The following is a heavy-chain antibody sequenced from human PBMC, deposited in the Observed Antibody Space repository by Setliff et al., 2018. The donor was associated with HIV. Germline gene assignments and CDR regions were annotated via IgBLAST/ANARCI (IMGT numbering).Heavy chain of an antibody. D-gene: IGHD3-10*01. V-gene: IGHV1-3*01. Sequence: ASVKVSCKASGGTFSTYTVNWVRQAPGRGLEWMGWINVGKGDTKYSQELQGRITITRDTSANTAYMELSSLRSDDTAVYFCARGALLAVFDFDHWGHGTLVTVSS. CDR3: ARGALLAVFDFDH. CDR1: GGTFSTYT. J-gene: IGHJ4*01. CDR2: INVGKGDT.